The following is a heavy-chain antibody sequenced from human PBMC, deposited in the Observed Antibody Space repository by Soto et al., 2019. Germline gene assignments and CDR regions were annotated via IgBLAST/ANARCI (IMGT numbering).Heavy chain of an antibody. J-gene: IGHJ4*02. CDR1: GYTFTSYG. CDR3: ASGWFGEFVYYFDY. V-gene: IGHV1-18*01. CDR2: ISVYNGNT. Sequence: QVQLVQSGAEVKKPGASVKVSCKASGYTFTSYGISWVRQAPGQGLEWMGWISVYNGNTNYAQKLQGRVTMTTDTSRSTADMERRSLRSDDTAVYYCASGWFGEFVYYFDYWGQGTLVTVSS. D-gene: IGHD3-10*01.